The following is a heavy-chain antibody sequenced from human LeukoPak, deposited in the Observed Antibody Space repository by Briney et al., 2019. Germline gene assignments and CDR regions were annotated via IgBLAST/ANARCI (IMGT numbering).Heavy chain of an antibody. V-gene: IGHV4-39*07. CDR3: ARVIAVAPGDYYGMDV. D-gene: IGHD6-19*01. Sequence: SETLSLTCTVSGGSISSSSYYWGWIRQPPGKGLEWIGSITYYNPPLKSRVTISVDTSKNQFSLKLSSVTAADTAVYYCARVIAVAPGDYYGMDVWGQGTTVTVSS. J-gene: IGHJ6*02. CDR1: GGSISSSSYY. CDR2: IT.